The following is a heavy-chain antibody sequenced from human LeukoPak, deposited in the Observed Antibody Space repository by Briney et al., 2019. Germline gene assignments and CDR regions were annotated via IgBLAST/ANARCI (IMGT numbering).Heavy chain of an antibody. CDR3: AREDYVVRSWFDP. CDR1: GYTLTGYY. V-gene: IGHV1-46*01. J-gene: IGHJ5*02. CDR2: INPSGGST. D-gene: IGHD3-22*01. Sequence: ASVKVSCKASGYTLTGYYMHWVRQAPGQGLEWMGIINPSGGSTSYAQKFQGRVTMTRDTSTSTVYMELSSLRSEDTAVYYCAREDYVVRSWFDPWGQGTLVTVSS.